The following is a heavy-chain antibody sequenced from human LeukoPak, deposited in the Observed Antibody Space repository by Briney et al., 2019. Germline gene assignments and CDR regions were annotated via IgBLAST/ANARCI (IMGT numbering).Heavy chain of an antibody. D-gene: IGHD3-16*02. Sequence: SETLSLTCAVYGGSFSGYYWSWIRQPPGKGLEWIGEINHSGSTNYNPSLKSRVTISVDTSKNQFSLKLSSVTAADTAVYYCARSLRIMITFGGVIVRGAPKFDYWGQGTLVTVSS. CDR3: ARSLRIMITFGGVIVRGAPKFDY. CDR1: GGSFSGYY. V-gene: IGHV4-34*01. CDR2: INHSGST. J-gene: IGHJ4*02.